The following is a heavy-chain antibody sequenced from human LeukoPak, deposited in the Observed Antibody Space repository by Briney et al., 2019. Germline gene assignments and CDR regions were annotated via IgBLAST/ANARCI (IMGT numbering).Heavy chain of an antibody. J-gene: IGHJ4*02. D-gene: IGHD3-22*01. CDR1: GGSISSYY. V-gene: IGHV4-59*01. Sequence: SETLSLTCTVSGGSISSYYWSWIRQPPGKGLEWIGYIYYSGGTNYNPSLKSRVTISVDTSKNQFSLKLSSVTAADTAVYYCARVFGHSGFPNYFDYWGQGTLVTVSS. CDR2: IYYSGGT. CDR3: ARVFGHSGFPNYFDY.